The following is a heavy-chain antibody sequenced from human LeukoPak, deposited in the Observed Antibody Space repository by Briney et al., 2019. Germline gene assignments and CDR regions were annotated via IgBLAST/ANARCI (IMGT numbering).Heavy chain of an antibody. J-gene: IGHJ6*02. CDR3: ARVFRDSRTYDFWSGYYNYYYYGMDV. Sequence: GGSLRLSCAASGFTVSSNYMSWVRQAPGKGLEWVSVIYSGGSTYYADSVKGRFTISRDNSKNTLYLQMNSLRAEDTAVYYCARVFRDSRTYDFWSGYYNYYYYGMDVWGQGTTVTVSS. V-gene: IGHV3-53*01. CDR2: IYSGGST. D-gene: IGHD3-3*01. CDR1: GFTVSSNY.